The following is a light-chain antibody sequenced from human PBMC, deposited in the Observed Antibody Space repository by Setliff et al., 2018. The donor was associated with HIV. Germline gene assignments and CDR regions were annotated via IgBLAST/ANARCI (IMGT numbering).Light chain of an antibody. CDR3: QSYDSGLSEGV. CDR1: ISPLGVGYD. J-gene: IGLJ1*01. CDR2: GHS. V-gene: IGLV1-40*01. Sequence: QSALTQPPSVSGAPVQLFTISCTGSISPLGVGYDTHWYQQFPGTAPKLLIFGHSNRPSGVPDRFSGSKSGATSASLVRDGLQAEDEEDDYCQSYDSGLSEGVFGTGTKVTVL.